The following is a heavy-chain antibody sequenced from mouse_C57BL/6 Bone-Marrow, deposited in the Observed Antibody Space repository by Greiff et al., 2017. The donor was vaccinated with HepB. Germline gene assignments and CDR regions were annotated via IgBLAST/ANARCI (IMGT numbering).Heavy chain of an antibody. CDR2: IDPENGDT. Sequence: VQLQQSGAELVRPGASVKLSCTASGFNIKDDYMPWVKQRPEQGLEWLGWIDPENGDTEYASKFQGKATITADTSSNTAYLQLSSLTSEDTAVYYFTTLFFSSPYYFDYWGQGTTLTVSS. D-gene: IGHD1-3*01. V-gene: IGHV14-4*01. CDR3: TTLFFSSPYYFDY. CDR1: GFNIKDDY. J-gene: IGHJ2*01.